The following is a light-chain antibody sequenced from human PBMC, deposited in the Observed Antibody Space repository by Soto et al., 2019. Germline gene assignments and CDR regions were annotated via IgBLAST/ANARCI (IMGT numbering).Light chain of an antibody. CDR2: WAS. CDR3: QQYESTPPT. CDR1: QSVLYSSNNKNY. J-gene: IGKJ2*01. Sequence: DIVMTQSPDSLAVSLGERATINCKYSQSVLYSSNNKNYLAWYQQRPGQPPKLLIYWASTRESGVPDRFSGSGSGTDFTLTITSLQAEDVAVYYCQQYESTPPTFGQGTNLEIK. V-gene: IGKV4-1*01.